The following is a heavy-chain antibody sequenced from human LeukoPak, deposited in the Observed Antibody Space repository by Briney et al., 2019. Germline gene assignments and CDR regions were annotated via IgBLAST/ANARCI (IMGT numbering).Heavy chain of an antibody. J-gene: IGHJ4*02. CDR3: ARSYCGGDCYWTIDY. CDR1: GYTFTGYY. Sequence: ASVKVSCKASGYTFTGYYMHWVRQAPGQGLTWMGWINPNTGVTNYAQKFQGRVTMTRATSINTAYMELDRLTSDDTAIYYCARSYCGGDCYWTIDYWGQRTLVTVSS. CDR2: INPNTGVT. V-gene: IGHV1-2*02. D-gene: IGHD2-21*02.